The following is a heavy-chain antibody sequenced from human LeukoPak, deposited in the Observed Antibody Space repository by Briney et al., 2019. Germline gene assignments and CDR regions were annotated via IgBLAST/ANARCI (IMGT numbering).Heavy chain of an antibody. Sequence: PSETLSLTCTVSGGSISSYYWSWIWQPPGKGLEWIGYIYYSGSTNYNPSLNSRVTISVDTSKNQFSLKLSSVTAADTAVYYCARERIAAAGHPFDYWGQGTLVTVSS. CDR2: IYYSGST. J-gene: IGHJ4*02. CDR1: GGSISSYY. CDR3: ARERIAAAGHPFDY. V-gene: IGHV4-59*01. D-gene: IGHD6-13*01.